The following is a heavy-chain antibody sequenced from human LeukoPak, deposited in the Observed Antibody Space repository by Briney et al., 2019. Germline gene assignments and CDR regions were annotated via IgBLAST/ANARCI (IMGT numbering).Heavy chain of an antibody. Sequence: GSLRLSCEASGFTFSAYWMSWIRQAPGKGLEWVSYISSSGSTIYYADSVKGRFTISRDNAKNSLYLQMNSLRAEDTAVYYCARDGSYGMNPYFDYWGQGTLVTVSS. V-gene: IGHV3-11*04. CDR3: ARDGSYGMNPYFDY. D-gene: IGHD1-26*01. CDR2: ISSSGSTI. J-gene: IGHJ4*02. CDR1: GFTFSAYW.